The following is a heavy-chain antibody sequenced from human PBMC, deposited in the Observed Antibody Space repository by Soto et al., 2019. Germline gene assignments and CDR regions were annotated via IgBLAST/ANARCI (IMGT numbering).Heavy chain of an antibody. CDR2: ISYDGSNK. J-gene: IGHJ6*02. Sequence: QVQLVESGGGVVQPGRSLRLSCAASGFTFSSYAMHWVRQAPGKGLEWVAVISYDGSNKYYADSVKGRFTISRDNSKNTLYRQMNSLRAEDTAVYYCARDYSSSDYYYYYGMDVWGQGTTVTVSS. CDR1: GFTFSSYA. CDR3: ARDYSSSDYYYYYGMDV. V-gene: IGHV3-30-3*01. D-gene: IGHD6-6*01.